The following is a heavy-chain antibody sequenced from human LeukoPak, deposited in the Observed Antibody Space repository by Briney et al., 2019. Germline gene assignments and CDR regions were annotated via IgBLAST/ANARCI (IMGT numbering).Heavy chain of an antibody. CDR2: INSDGSST. Sequence: GGSLRLSCAASGFTFSSYWMHWVRQAPGKGLVWVSRINSDGSSTSYADSVKGRFTISRDNAKNTLYLQMNSLRAEDTAVYYCAKTSTTVVTPVVYWGQGTLVTVSS. CDR1: GFTFSSYW. D-gene: IGHD4-23*01. V-gene: IGHV3-74*01. CDR3: AKTSTTVVTPVVY. J-gene: IGHJ4*02.